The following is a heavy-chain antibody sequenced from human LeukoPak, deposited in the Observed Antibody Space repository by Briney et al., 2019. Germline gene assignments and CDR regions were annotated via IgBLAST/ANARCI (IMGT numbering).Heavy chain of an antibody. Sequence: GGSLRLSCAASGFTFSNAWMNWVRQAPGKGLEWISYISSSSSIIYYADSVKGRFTISRDNAQNSLYLQMNSLRAEDTAVYCCARAKRNAFDIWGQGTMVTVSS. CDR2: ISSSSSII. CDR3: ARAKRNAFDI. V-gene: IGHV3-48*01. J-gene: IGHJ3*02. CDR1: GFTFSNAW.